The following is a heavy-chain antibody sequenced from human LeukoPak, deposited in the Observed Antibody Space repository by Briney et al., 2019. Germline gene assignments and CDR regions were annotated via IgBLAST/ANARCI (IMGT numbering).Heavy chain of an antibody. J-gene: IGHJ4*02. V-gene: IGHV4-59*12. CDR2: IYNSGST. CDR3: ARVDGYNYFDY. D-gene: IGHD5-24*01. CDR1: GGSISSYY. Sequence: SETLSLTCTVSGGSISSYYWSWIRQPPGKGLEWIGNIYNSGSTNYNPSLKSRVTISVDTSKNQFSLKLSSVTAADTAVYYRARVDGYNYFDYWGQGTLVTVSS.